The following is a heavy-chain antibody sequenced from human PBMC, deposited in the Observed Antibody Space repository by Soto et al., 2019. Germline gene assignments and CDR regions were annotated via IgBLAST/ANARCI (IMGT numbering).Heavy chain of an antibody. Sequence: GGSLRLSCAASGFTFDDYAMHWVRQAPGKGLEWVSGISWNSGSIGYADSVKGRFTISRENAKNSLYLQMKTLRAEDTALYYCAKDTNYDILTGPADYWGQGALVTVSS. J-gene: IGHJ4*02. D-gene: IGHD3-9*01. CDR3: AKDTNYDILTGPADY. V-gene: IGHV3-9*01. CDR1: GFTFDDYA. CDR2: ISWNSGSI.